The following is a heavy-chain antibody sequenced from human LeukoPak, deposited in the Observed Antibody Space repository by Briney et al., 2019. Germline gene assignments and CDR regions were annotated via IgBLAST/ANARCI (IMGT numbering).Heavy chain of an antibody. CDR3: APNFWSAYEGY. CDR1: GFTFSSYW. D-gene: IGHD3-3*01. V-gene: IGHV3-74*01. Sequence: GGSLRLSCVASGFTFSSYWMHWVRQDPRKGLVWVSRINGDGRNINYADSVRGRFTISRDNAKNSLYLQMNSLRAEDTAVYYCAPNFWSAYEGYWGQGTLVTVSS. CDR2: INGDGRNI. J-gene: IGHJ4*02.